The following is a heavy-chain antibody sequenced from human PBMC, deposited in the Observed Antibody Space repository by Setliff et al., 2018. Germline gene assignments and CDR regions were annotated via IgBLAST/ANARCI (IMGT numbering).Heavy chain of an antibody. D-gene: IGHD6-19*01. CDR3: VTDPPGSGWSFDS. Sequence: LRLSCAASGFTFSSYAMHWVRQAPGKGLDWVAYIWSDGINKYYGASVKGRFTVSRDNSKKMVYLEMNTLGAEDTALYYCVTDPPGSGWSFDSWGQGTLVTVSS. V-gene: IGHV3-33*01. CDR2: IWSDGINK. J-gene: IGHJ4*02. CDR1: GFTFSSYA.